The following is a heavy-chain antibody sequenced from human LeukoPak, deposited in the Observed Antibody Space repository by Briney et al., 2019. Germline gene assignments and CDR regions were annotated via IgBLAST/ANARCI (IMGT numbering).Heavy chain of an antibody. CDR3: ARDRYYYDSSGYRTFDI. D-gene: IGHD3-22*01. CDR2: IKSGGSSI. Sequence: PGGSLRLSCAASAFTFSDYSMNWVRQAPGKGLEWVSYIKSGGSSIYYADSVKGRFTISRDDAKNSLYLQMNSLRAEDTAVYYCARDRYYYDSSGYRTFDIWGQGTMVTVSS. CDR1: AFTFSDYS. V-gene: IGHV3-48*04. J-gene: IGHJ3*02.